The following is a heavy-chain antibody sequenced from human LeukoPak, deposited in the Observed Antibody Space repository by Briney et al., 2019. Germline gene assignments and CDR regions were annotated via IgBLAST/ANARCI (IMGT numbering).Heavy chain of an antibody. D-gene: IGHD7-27*01. J-gene: IGHJ4*02. Sequence: GGSLRLSCAASGFTFSSYGMSWVRQAPGKGLEWVSGITSRSTTYYADSVKGRFTISRDNSKNMLWLQINSPTAEDTATYYCAKDGNWARFEDWGQGTLVTVSS. CDR1: GFTFSSYG. V-gene: IGHV3-23*01. CDR2: ITSRSTT. CDR3: AKDGNWARFED.